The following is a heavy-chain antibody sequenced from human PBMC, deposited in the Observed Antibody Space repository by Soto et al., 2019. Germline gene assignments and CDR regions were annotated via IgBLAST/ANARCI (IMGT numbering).Heavy chain of an antibody. D-gene: IGHD2-8*02. J-gene: IGHJ4*02. Sequence: QVQLQQWGAGLLKPSETLSLTCAVYGGSFSGYYWTWIRQPPGTGLEWIGEINHGGSTNNNPSLKSRVTISVDTSKNQFSLKLTSVTAADTAVYYCARDKITGLFDYWGQGTLVTVSS. CDR2: INHGGST. CDR1: GGSFSGYY. V-gene: IGHV4-34*01. CDR3: ARDKITGLFDY.